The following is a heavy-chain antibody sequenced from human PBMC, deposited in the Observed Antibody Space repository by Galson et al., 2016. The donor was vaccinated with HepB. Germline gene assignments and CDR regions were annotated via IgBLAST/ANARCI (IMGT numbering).Heavy chain of an antibody. V-gene: IGHV4-39*01. CDR2: SYYSGST. Sequence: SETLSLTCTVSGGSISSRSYYWGWIRQSPGKGLEWIGSSYYSGSTFYKPSLKSRVTISVDMSKNQFSLKLRSVTAADTAMYFCARHEAYNWTDPLDYWGQGTLVTVSS. CDR3: ARHEAYNWTDPLDY. D-gene: IGHD1-1*01. CDR1: GGSISSRSYY. J-gene: IGHJ4*02.